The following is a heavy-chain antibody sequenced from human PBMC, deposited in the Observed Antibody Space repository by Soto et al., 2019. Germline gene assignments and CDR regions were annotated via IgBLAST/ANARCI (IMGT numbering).Heavy chain of an antibody. V-gene: IGHV3-7*05. CDR2: IRKDGSQE. J-gene: IGHJ3*02. D-gene: IGHD3-16*01. CDR3: TRDANYRDDSAYYDVFDI. Sequence: DVQLTESGGGLVQPGGSLRLSCAASGFSFGSDWMAWVRQAPGKGLEWVANIRKDGSQEHYVDSVRGRFSVSRDNANDSLYLQMNSLRHEDTAVYYCTRDANYRDDSAYYDVFDIWGQGTMVTVSS. CDR1: GFSFGSDW.